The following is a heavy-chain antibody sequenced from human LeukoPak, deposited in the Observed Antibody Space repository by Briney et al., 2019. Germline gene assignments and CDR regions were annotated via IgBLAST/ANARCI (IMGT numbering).Heavy chain of an antibody. CDR3: ARGRNQYYSPQGVDY. V-gene: IGHV1-18*04. J-gene: IGHJ4*02. CDR2: ISAYNGNT. Sequence: ASVKVSCKASGYTFISHYMHWVRQAPGQGLEWMGWISAYNGNTNYAQKLQGRVTMTTDTSTSTAYMELRSLRSDDTAVYYCARGRNQYYSPQGVDYWGQGTLVTVSS. D-gene: IGHD3-10*01. CDR1: GYTFISHY.